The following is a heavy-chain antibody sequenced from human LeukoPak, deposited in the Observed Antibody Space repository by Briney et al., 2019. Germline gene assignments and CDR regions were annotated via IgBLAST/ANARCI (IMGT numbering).Heavy chain of an antibody. Sequence: SETLSLTCTVSGGSVSSYYWSWIRQPPGKGLEWIGYISNRGSTNCNPPLKSRVTISVDTSKNQISLKLNSVTAADTAVYYCAKTTTRRDDAFDMWGQGTMVTVSS. V-gene: IGHV4-59*02. CDR2: ISNRGST. CDR3: AKTTTRRDDAFDM. J-gene: IGHJ3*02. CDR1: GGSVSSYY. D-gene: IGHD4-11*01.